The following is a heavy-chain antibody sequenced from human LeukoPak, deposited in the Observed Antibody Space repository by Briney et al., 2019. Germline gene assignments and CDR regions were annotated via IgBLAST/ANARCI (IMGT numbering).Heavy chain of an antibody. Sequence: PGGSLRLSCAASGFTFNSYTMLWVRQAPGKGLEYVSGVSSIGGNTYYANSVKGRFTISRDNSKNTLYLQVGSLRAEDMAVYYCARGHSADYYYYGMDVWGQGTTVTVSS. D-gene: IGHD6-19*01. CDR1: GFTFNSYT. CDR3: ARGHSADYYYYGMDV. J-gene: IGHJ6*02. V-gene: IGHV3-64*01. CDR2: VSSIGGNT.